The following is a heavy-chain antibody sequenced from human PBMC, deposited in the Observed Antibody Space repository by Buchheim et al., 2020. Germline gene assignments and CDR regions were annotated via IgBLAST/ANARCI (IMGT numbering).Heavy chain of an antibody. V-gene: IGHV1-69*04. CDR1: GGTFSSYA. CDR2: IIPILGIA. D-gene: IGHD3-3*01. Sequence: QVQLVQSGAEVKKPGSSVKVSCKASGGTFSSYAISWVRQAPGQGLEWMGRIIPILGIANYAQKFQGRVTITADTSTSTAYMELSSLRSEDTAVYYCARDGEYYDFWSGYYQVGNRTYGMDVWGQGTT. CDR3: ARDGEYYDFWSGYYQVGNRTYGMDV. J-gene: IGHJ6*02.